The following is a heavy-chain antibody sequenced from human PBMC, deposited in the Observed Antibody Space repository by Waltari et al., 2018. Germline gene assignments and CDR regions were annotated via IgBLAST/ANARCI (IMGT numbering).Heavy chain of an antibody. D-gene: IGHD7-27*01. Sequence: EVQMVESGGGLVKHGDSLRLSCAASGFNFTPARLTWVRQAPGKGLEGVGRIKSKSDGAITDFAAPVRGRFSISRDDSQNMVFLQMNSLRTEDTAVYYCTTLDAPWGGWGHGTLVTVSS. CDR2: IKSKSDGAIT. CDR3: TTLDAPWGG. J-gene: IGHJ4*01. V-gene: IGHV3-15*01. CDR1: GFNFTPAR.